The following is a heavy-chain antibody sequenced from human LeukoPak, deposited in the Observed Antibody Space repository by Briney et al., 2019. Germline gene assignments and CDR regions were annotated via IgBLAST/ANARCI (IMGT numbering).Heavy chain of an antibody. CDR2: ISGSGGST. CDR1: GFTFSSYA. D-gene: IGHD3-3*01. CDR3: AKRETYYDLWSGYYLDY. J-gene: IGHJ4*02. V-gene: IGHV3-23*01. Sequence: GGSLRLSCAASGFTFSSYAMSWVRQAPGKGLEWVSAISGSGGSTYYADSVKGRFTISRDNSKNTLYLQMNSLRAEDTAVYYCAKRETYYDLWSGYYLDYWGQGTLVTVSS.